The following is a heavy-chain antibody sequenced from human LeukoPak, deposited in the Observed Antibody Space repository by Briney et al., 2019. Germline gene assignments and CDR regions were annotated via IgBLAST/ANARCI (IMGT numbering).Heavy chain of an antibody. D-gene: IGHD3-22*01. Sequence: GGSLRLSCVASGFTFSPYAMSWVRQAPGKGLEWVSAISGSGGRTYYADSVKGRFTISRDNSKNTLYLQMNSLRAEDTAVYYCARGDYYDSSGYYYFDYWGQGTLVTVSS. CDR3: ARGDYYDSSGYYYFDY. J-gene: IGHJ4*02. V-gene: IGHV3-23*01. CDR1: GFTFSPYA. CDR2: ISGSGGRT.